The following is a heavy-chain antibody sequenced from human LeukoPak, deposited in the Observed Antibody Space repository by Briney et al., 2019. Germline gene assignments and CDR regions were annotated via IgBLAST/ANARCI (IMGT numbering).Heavy chain of an antibody. CDR3: ARDNSADY. CDR1: GFTFNNYA. J-gene: IGHJ4*02. V-gene: IGHV3-21*01. D-gene: IGHD2-21*01. CDR2: IGSSSSYI. Sequence: GGSLRLSCAASGFTFNNYAMSWVRQAPGKGLEWVSSIGSSSSYINYADSVKGRFTISRDNTKNSLYLQMNSLRAEDTAVYYCARDNSADYWGQGTLVTVSS.